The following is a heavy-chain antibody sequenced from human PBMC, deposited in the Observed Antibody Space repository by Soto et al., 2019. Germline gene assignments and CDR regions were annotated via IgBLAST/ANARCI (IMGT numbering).Heavy chain of an antibody. CDR2: IYPGDSDT. V-gene: IGHV5-51*01. CDR3: VCLPPGYGGNFWFVL. Sequence: PGESLKISCRAYGYSFTSYWIGWVRQMPGKGLEWMGIIYPGDSDTRYSPSFQGQVTISVDKSISTAYLQWSSLKASDTAMYYCVCLPPGYGGNFWFVLWGLGSLVSVSS. CDR1: GYSFTSYW. D-gene: IGHD2-21*02. J-gene: IGHJ5*02.